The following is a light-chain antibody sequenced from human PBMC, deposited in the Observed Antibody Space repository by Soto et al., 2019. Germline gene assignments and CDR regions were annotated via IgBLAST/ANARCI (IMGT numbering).Light chain of an antibody. CDR3: QQSYSTPQT. CDR1: QSISSY. J-gene: IGKJ1*01. V-gene: IGKV1-39*01. CDR2: AAS. Sequence: DIQMTQSPSSLSASVGDRVTITCRASQSISSYLNWYQQKPGKAPKLLIYAASSLQSGVPSRFSGSGSGTDFTLTISSLQPEAFATYYCQQSYSTPQTFCQGTKVEIK.